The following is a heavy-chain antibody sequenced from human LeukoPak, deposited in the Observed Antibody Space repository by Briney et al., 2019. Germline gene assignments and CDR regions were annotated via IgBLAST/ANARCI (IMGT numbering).Heavy chain of an antibody. J-gene: IGHJ6*02. CDR3: ARHMAEGSSGYYFLGYYYYGMDV. Sequence: SETLSLTCTVSGGSISSYYWSWIRQPPGKGLEWIGYIYYSGSTNYNPSLKSRVTISVDTSKNQFSLKLSSVTAADTAVYYCARHMAEGSSGYYFLGYYYYGMDVWGQGTTVTVSS. CDR1: GGSISSYY. CDR2: IYYSGST. D-gene: IGHD3-22*01. V-gene: IGHV4-59*08.